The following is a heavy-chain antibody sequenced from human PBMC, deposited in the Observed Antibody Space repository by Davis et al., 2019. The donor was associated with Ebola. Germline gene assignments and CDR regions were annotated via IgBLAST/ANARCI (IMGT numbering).Heavy chain of an antibody. CDR2: INAGNGNT. CDR1: GYTFTSYY. D-gene: IGHD4-11*01. CDR3: ARDPGTTVGIYYYYGMDV. V-gene: IGHV1-3*01. Sequence: ASVKVSCKASGYTFTSYYMHWVRQAPGQRLEWMGWINAGNGNTKYSQKFQGRVTITRDTSASTAYMELSSLRSEDTAVYYCARDPGTTVGIYYYYGMDVWGQGTTVTVSS. J-gene: IGHJ6*02.